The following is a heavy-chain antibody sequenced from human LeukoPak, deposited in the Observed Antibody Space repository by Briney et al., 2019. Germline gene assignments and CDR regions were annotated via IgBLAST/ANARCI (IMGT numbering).Heavy chain of an antibody. CDR3: AKDPPRAFDI. CDR1: GFTFSSYA. J-gene: IGHJ3*02. CDR2: ISYDGSNK. Sequence: GRSLRLSCAASGFTFSSYAMHWARQAPGKGLEWVAVISYDGSNKYYADSVKGRFTISRDNSKNTLYLQMNSLRAEDTAVYYCAKDPPRAFDIWGQGTMVTVSS. V-gene: IGHV3-30-3*01.